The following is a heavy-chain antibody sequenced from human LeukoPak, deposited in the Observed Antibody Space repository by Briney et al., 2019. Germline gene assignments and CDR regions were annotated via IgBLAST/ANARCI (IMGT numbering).Heavy chain of an antibody. Sequence: SETLSLTCVVSGGSISSNNWWNWVRQPPGQRLEWIGEIYHSGSTNYNASLKSRVTVSVDKTKNQLSLKLTSVTAADTAVYYCARDAGARAPNVWGKRTTVTVSS. CDR1: GGSISSNNW. V-gene: IGHV4-4*02. CDR3: ARDAGARAPNV. J-gene: IGHJ6*04. CDR2: IYHSGST.